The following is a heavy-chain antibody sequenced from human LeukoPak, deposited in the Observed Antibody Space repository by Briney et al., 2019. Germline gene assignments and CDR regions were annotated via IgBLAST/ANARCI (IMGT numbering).Heavy chain of an antibody. CDR1: GYTFTGYY. V-gene: IGHV1-2*06. CDR2: INPNSGGT. Sequence: ASVKVSCKASGYTFTGYYMHWVRQAPGQGLEWMGRINPNSGGTNYAQKFQGRVTMTRDTSISTAYMELGRLRSDDTAVYYCARISILEWSPRYGMDVWGQGTTVTVSS. CDR3: ARISILEWSPRYGMDV. J-gene: IGHJ6*02. D-gene: IGHD3-3*01.